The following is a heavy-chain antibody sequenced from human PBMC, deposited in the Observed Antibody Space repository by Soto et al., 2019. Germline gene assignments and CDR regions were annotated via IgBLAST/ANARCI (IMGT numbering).Heavy chain of an antibody. CDR3: AKVPLRQYYFDY. V-gene: IGHV3-30*18. J-gene: IGHJ4*02. CDR2: ISYDGSNK. CDR1: GFIFSNYG. Sequence: QVQLVDSGGGVVQPGRSLRLSCTASGFIFSNYGMHWVRQAPGKGLEWVAFISYDGSNKYYADSVKDRFTISRDNSKNTLYLEMNSLRAEETAVYFCAKVPLRQYYFDYWGQGTLVTVSS. D-gene: IGHD3-16*01.